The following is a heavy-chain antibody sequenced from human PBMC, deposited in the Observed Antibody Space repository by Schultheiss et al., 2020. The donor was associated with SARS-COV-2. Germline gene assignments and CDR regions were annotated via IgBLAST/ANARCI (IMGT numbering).Heavy chain of an antibody. CDR2: ITSDGSST. CDR1: GFTFSDYW. J-gene: IGHJ6*03. Sequence: GGSLRLSCAASGFTFSDYWMHWVRQAPGKGLEWVSRITSDGSSTTYADSVKGRFTMSRDNAKNTLYVQMNSLRAEDTAVYYCARMIGYVDVWGKGTTVTVSS. D-gene: IGHD3-16*01. CDR3: ARMIGYVDV. V-gene: IGHV3-74*01.